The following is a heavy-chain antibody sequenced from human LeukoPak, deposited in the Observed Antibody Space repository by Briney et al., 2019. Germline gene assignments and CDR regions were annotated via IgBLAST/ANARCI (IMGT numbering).Heavy chain of an antibody. D-gene: IGHD3-10*01. CDR1: GGSISSYY. CDR2: IYYSGST. J-gene: IGHJ4*02. Sequence: SETLSLTCTVSGGSISSYYWSWIRQPPGKGLEWIGYIYYSGSTNYNPSLKSRVTISVDTSKNQFSLKLSSVTAADTAVYYCARAGFEYYYGSGFFDYWGQGTLVTVSS. V-gene: IGHV4-59*01. CDR3: ARAGFEYYYGSGFFDY.